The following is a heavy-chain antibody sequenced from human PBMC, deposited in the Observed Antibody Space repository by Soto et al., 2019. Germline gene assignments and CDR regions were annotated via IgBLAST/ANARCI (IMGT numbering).Heavy chain of an antibody. CDR2: IIPLFGTT. D-gene: IGHD3-10*01. J-gene: IGHJ6*02. CDR3: AAELGFGKLSVV. CDR1: GDTFKNCV. V-gene: IGHV1-69*01. Sequence: QVQVVQSGAEVRRPGSSVKVSCKASGDTFKNCVISWVRQAPGQGLEWMGGIIPLFGTTDFAQRFQGRLTITTDESTTTAYMELSRLRSEDTATYCCAAELGFGKLSVVWGQGTTVIVSS.